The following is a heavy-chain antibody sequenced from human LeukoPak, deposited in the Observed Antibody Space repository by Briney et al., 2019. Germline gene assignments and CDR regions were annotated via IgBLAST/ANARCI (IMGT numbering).Heavy chain of an antibody. V-gene: IGHV4-39*01. Sequence: PSESLSLTCTVSGGSISSSSYYWGWIRQPPGKGLEWIGSIYYSGSTYYNPSLKSRVTISVDTSKNQFSLKLSSVTAADTAVYYCARTPGACIAAAGTSRGYFDYWGQGTLVTVSS. D-gene: IGHD6-13*01. CDR1: GGSISSSSYY. J-gene: IGHJ4*02. CDR3: ARTPGACIAAAGTSRGYFDY. CDR2: IYYSGST.